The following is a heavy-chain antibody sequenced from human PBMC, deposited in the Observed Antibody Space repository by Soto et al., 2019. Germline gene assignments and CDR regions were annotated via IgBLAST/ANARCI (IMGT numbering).Heavy chain of an antibody. J-gene: IGHJ5*02. CDR2: SSHSGST. CDR1: SGSISSSNW. CDR3: ARVTKYYDILTGYGSYGNWFDP. Sequence: QVQLQESGPGLVKPSGTLSLTCAVSSGSISSSNWWSWVRQPPGKGLEWIGESSHSGSTNNNPSLKSRVTISVDKSKNQFSLKLSSVTAADTAVYYFARVTKYYDILTGYGSYGNWFDPWGQGTLVTVSS. V-gene: IGHV4-4*02. D-gene: IGHD3-9*01.